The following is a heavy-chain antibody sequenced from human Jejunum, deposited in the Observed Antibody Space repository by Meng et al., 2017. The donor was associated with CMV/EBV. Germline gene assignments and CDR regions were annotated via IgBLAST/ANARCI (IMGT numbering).Heavy chain of an antibody. V-gene: IGHV4-4*07. Sequence: QGQLQEAGPGGVKPSETLSLACTVSGGSFTTYYWSWIRQRAGKGLEWIGRIITSGSTNYNPSLRSRVIMSVDTSKNQFFLKLRSVTAADTAVYFCAKGYGNSFEYWGQGSLVTVSS. CDR1: GGSFTTYY. CDR3: AKGYGNSFEY. CDR2: IITSGST. D-gene: IGHD3-16*01. J-gene: IGHJ4*02.